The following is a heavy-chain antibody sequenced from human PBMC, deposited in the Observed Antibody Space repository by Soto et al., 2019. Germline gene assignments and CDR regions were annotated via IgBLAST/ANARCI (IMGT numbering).Heavy chain of an antibody. V-gene: IGHV4-59*01. CDR3: ARELFGRSVWFDP. CDR2: IYYSGST. Sequence: SETLSHTSRVTCAPIRTNNCRWIRQPPGKGLEWIGYIYYSGSTNYNPSLKSRVTISVDTSKNQFSLKLSSVTAADTAVYYCARELFGRSVWFDPWGQGTLVTVS. D-gene: IGHD3-10*01. CDR1: CAPIRTNN. J-gene: IGHJ5*02.